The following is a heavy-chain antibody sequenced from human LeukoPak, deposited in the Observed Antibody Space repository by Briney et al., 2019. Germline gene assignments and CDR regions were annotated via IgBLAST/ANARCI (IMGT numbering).Heavy chain of an antibody. V-gene: IGHV3-43*01. J-gene: IGHJ4*02. CDR1: GFTFDDYT. D-gene: IGHD3-3*01. CDR2: ISRDGGST. CDR3: AKGLRSIDFWSGYSNYYFDY. Sequence: PGGSLRLSCAASGFTFDDYTMHWVRQAPGKGLEWVSLISRDGGSTYYADSVKGRFTISRDNSKNSLYLQMNSLRTEDTALYYCAKGLRSIDFWSGYSNYYFDYWGQGTLVTVSS.